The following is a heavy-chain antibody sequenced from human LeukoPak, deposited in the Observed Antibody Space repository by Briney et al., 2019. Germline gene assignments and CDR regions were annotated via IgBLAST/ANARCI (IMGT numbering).Heavy chain of an antibody. J-gene: IGHJ5*02. CDR3: AKDHRVAVAGLSWFDP. Sequence: PGGSLRLSCAASGFTFSTYGMHWVRQAPGQGLEWVAFIRYDGTNKYYADSVKDRFTISRDNSKNTLYVHMSSLRDEDTAVYHCAKDHRVAVAGLSWFDPWGQGTLVTVSS. D-gene: IGHD6-19*01. CDR1: GFTFSTYG. V-gene: IGHV3-30*02. CDR2: IRYDGTNK.